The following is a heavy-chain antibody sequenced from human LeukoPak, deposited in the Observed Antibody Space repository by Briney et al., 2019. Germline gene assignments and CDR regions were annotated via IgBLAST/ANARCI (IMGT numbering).Heavy chain of an antibody. Sequence: GGSLRLSCAASGFTFSSYGMHWVRQAPGKGLEWVAVISYDGSNKYYADSVKGRFTISRDNSKNTLYLQMNSLRAEDTAVYYCARDRPLYGMDVWGQGTTVTVSS. V-gene: IGHV3-30*03. CDR1: GFTFSSYG. CDR2: ISYDGSNK. CDR3: ARDRPLYGMDV. J-gene: IGHJ6*02.